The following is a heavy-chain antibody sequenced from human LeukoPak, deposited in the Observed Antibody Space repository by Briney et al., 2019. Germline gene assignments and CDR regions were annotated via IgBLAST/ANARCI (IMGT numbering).Heavy chain of an antibody. Sequence: GGSLRLSCAASGFTFSSYAMNWVRQAPGKGLEWVSGISGSGGSTYYADSVKGRFTVSRDNSKNTLSLQMNSLRAEDTAVYYCARGLSGTYFAIDYWSQGTRVTVSS. CDR2: ISGSGGST. CDR3: ARGLSGTYFAIDY. CDR1: GFTFSSYA. D-gene: IGHD2/OR15-2a*01. V-gene: IGHV3-23*01. J-gene: IGHJ4*02.